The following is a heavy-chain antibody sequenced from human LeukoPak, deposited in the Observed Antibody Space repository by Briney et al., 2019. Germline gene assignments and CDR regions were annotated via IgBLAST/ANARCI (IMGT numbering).Heavy chain of an antibody. CDR1: GRSISSGSYY. Sequence: PSQTLSLTCTVSGRSISSGSYYWSWIRQPAGKGLEWIGRIYTSGSTNYNPSLKSRVTISVDTSKNQFSLKLSSVTAADTAVYYCARVGEYYYYYYMDVWGKGTTVTVSS. CDR3: ARVGEYYYYYYMDV. CDR2: IYTSGST. D-gene: IGHD3-10*01. J-gene: IGHJ6*03. V-gene: IGHV4-61*02.